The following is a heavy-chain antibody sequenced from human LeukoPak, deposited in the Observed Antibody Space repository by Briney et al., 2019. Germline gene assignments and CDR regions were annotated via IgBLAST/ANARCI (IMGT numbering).Heavy chain of an antibody. CDR1: GFTFTSSA. Sequence: SVKVSCKASGFTFTSSAVQWVRQARGQRLEWIGWIVVGSGNTNYAQKFQERVTITRDMSTSTAYMELSSLRSEDTAVYYCAAEGSMRRYCSSTSCRYAFDVWGQGTMVTVSS. D-gene: IGHD2-2*01. CDR3: AAEGSMRRYCSSTSCRYAFDV. V-gene: IGHV1-58*01. J-gene: IGHJ3*01. CDR2: IVVGSGNT.